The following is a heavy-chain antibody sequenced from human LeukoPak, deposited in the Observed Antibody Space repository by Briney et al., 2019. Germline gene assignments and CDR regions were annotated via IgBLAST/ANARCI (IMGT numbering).Heavy chain of an antibody. CDR3: ARVVVVTAAREAYYYYYYMDV. V-gene: IGHV4-34*01. Sequence: MASETLSLTCAVYGGSFSDYWWTWIRQSPGKGLEWIGEVNHSGRTNYNPSLKSRVSISVDRSKKQFSLKLTSVTAADTAVYYCARVVVVTAAREAYYYYYYMDVWGKGTTVTISS. CDR1: GGSFSDYW. CDR2: VNHSGRT. J-gene: IGHJ6*03. D-gene: IGHD2-21*02.